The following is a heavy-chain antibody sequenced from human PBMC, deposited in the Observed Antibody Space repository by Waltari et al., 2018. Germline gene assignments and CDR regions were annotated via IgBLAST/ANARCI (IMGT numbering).Heavy chain of an antibody. J-gene: IGHJ3*02. D-gene: IGHD3-22*01. Sequence: QVQLVESGGGVVQPGRSLSLPCAASGFTFSSYGMHWVRQAPGKGLEWVAVIWYDGSNKYYADSVKGRFTISRDNSKNTLYLQMNSLRAEDTAVYYCARDFGDVVIPDAFDIWGQGTMVTVSS. CDR3: ARDFGDVVIPDAFDI. CDR2: IWYDGSNK. V-gene: IGHV3-33*01. CDR1: GFTFSSYG.